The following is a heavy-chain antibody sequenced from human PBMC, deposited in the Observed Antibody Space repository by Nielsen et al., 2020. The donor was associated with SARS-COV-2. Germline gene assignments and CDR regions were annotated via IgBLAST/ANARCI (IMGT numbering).Heavy chain of an antibody. V-gene: IGHV4-61*03. J-gene: IGHJ4*02. Sequence: SETLSLTCSATSSSVRGGDYYWNWIRQPPGKGLEWVGSVSYTGSTDYNPALKSRVTISIHTSRKHFSLMLTSVTAEDTAVYYCTTGSLRTAPDIWGQGTLVTVSS. CDR2: VSYTGST. D-gene: IGHD4-17*01. CDR3: TTGSLRTAPDI. CDR1: SSSVRGGDYY.